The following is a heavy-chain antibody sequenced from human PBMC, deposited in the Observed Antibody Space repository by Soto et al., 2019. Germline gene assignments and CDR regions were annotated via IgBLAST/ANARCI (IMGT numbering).Heavy chain of an antibody. Sequence: GGSLRLSWAASGFTFSNYAMSLVRQAQGKGLEWVSAISGSGGSTYYADSVKGRFTISRDNSKNTLYLQMNSLRAEDTAVYYCAKDGGRHFGYWFDPWGQGTLVTVSS. D-gene: IGHD3-10*01. CDR2: ISGSGGST. J-gene: IGHJ5*02. CDR3: AKDGGRHFGYWFDP. CDR1: GFTFSNYA. V-gene: IGHV3-23*01.